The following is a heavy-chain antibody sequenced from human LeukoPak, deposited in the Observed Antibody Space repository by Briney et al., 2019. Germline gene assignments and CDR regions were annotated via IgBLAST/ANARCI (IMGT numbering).Heavy chain of an antibody. CDR2: ISGSGDST. V-gene: IGHV3-23*01. D-gene: IGHD3-9*01. Sequence: GGSLRLSCAASGFSFSSCAMSWVRQAPGKGLEWVSGISGSGDSTDYADSVKGRFTISRDNSKNTLYLQINSLRAEDTAVYYCARPPSDNLLTGSLYYFGNWGQGTLVTVSS. CDR3: ARPPSDNLLTGSLYYFGN. CDR1: GFSFSSCA. J-gene: IGHJ4*02.